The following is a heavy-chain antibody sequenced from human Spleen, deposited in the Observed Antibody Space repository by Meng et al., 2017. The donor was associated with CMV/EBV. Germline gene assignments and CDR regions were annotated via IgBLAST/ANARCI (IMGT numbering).Heavy chain of an antibody. CDR2: IYWNDDK. J-gene: IGHJ4*02. V-gene: IGHV2-5*01. CDR3: AHSRVVVTTPFFDY. D-gene: IGHD3-22*01. CDR1: GFSLSTSGVG. Sequence: SGPTLVKPTQPLTLTCTFSGFSLSTSGVGVGWIRQPPGKALEWLALIYWNDDKRYSPSLKSRLTITKDTSKNQVVLTMTNMDPVDTATYYCAHSRVVVTTPFFDYWGQGTLVTVSS.